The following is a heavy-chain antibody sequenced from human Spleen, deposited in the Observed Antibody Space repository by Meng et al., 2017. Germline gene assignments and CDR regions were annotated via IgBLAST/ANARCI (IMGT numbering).Heavy chain of an antibody. Sequence: LQQSGPGRVTPSQTLSLTCTVSGDSITSGPYYWSWLRQPAGEGLEWLGRISASGTTNYNPSLNNRVTISLDTSKSQFFLKLSSVTPADTAVYYCARGIKDFDFWGQGTLVTVSS. CDR3: ARGIKDFDF. CDR1: GDSITSGPYY. J-gene: IGHJ4*02. CDR2: ISASGTT. D-gene: IGHD2-15*01. V-gene: IGHV4-61*02.